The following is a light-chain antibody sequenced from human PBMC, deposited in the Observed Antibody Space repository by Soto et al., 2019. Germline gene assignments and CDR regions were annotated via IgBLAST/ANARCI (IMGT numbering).Light chain of an antibody. Sequence: PMPQSPSPLPASVDQSHSNTCRASQSISSWLAWYQQKPGKAPKLLIHKASHLESGVPSRFSGSGSGTEFTLTISSLQPGDFATYYCQHYNSYPWTFGQGTKVDI. CDR2: KAS. CDR3: QHYNSYPWT. V-gene: IGKV1-5*03. J-gene: IGKJ1*01. CDR1: QSISSW.